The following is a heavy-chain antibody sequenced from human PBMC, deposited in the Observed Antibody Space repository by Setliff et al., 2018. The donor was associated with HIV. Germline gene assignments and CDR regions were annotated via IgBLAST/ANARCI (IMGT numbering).Heavy chain of an antibody. CDR2: INPKSGDT. J-gene: IGHJ4*02. V-gene: IGHV1-2*02. D-gene: IGHD6-19*01. CDR3: ARVAVTGRGLAY. Sequence: ASVKVSCKASGYTFTGYYMHWVRQAPGQGPEWMAWINPKSGDTIYAQRFQGRVTVTRDTSITTVYLDLSRLTSDDTAIYYCARVAVTGRGLAYWGQGTLVTVSS. CDR1: GYTFTGYY.